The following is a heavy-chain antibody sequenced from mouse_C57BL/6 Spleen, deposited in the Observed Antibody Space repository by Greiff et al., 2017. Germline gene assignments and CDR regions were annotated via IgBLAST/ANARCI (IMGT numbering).Heavy chain of an antibody. Sequence: VQLQQSGAELVRPGASVKLSCKASGYTFTDYYINWVKQRPGQGLEWIARIYPGSGNTYYNEKFKGKATLTAEKSSSTAYMQLSSLTSEDSAVYFCASSSTVVGPMDDWGQGTSVTVSS. CDR3: ASSSTVVGPMDD. V-gene: IGHV1-76*01. J-gene: IGHJ4*01. CDR2: IYPGSGNT. CDR1: GYTFTDYY. D-gene: IGHD1-1*01.